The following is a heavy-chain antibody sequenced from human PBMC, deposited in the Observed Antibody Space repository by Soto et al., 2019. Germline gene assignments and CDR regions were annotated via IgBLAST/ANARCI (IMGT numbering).Heavy chain of an antibody. D-gene: IGHD6-19*01. J-gene: IGHJ4*02. CDR2: ISGSGGST. Sequence: EVQLLESGGGLVQPGGSLRLSCAASGFTFSSYAMSWVRQAPGKGLEWVSAISGSGGSTYYADSVKGRFTISRDNSKNTPYLQMKSLRAEDTAVYYCAKPDSSGWYYFDYWGQGTLVTVSS. V-gene: IGHV3-23*01. CDR1: GFTFSSYA. CDR3: AKPDSSGWYYFDY.